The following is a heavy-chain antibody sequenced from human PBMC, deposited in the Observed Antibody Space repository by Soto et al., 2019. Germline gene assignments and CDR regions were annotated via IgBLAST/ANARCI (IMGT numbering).Heavy chain of an antibody. CDR2: ITNDGNNE. J-gene: IGHJ6*02. D-gene: IGHD2-15*01. CDR1: GFSFTDYA. V-gene: IGHV3-30*18. CDR3: AKEGQGGGRHFYYAMDL. Sequence: LXLSCAATGFSFTDYAMHWFLQATVKGLEWVALITNDGNNEYYRESVKGRFSISRGRSTNTVDLLMNSLRPEDTGVYYCAKEGQGGGRHFYYAMDLRGQGTTVNVSS.